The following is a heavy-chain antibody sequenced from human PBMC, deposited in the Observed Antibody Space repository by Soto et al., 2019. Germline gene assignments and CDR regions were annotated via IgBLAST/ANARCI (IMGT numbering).Heavy chain of an antibody. CDR3: ARDRGIAVAGVGLDY. CDR1: GYTFTSYG. CDR2: ISAYNGNT. D-gene: IGHD6-19*01. J-gene: IGHJ4*02. Sequence: ASVKVSCKASGYTFTSYGISWVRQAPGQGLEWMGWISAYNGNTNYAQKLQGRVTMTTDTSTSTAYMELRSLRSDDTAVYYCARDRGIAVAGVGLDYWGQGTLVTVSS. V-gene: IGHV1-18*01.